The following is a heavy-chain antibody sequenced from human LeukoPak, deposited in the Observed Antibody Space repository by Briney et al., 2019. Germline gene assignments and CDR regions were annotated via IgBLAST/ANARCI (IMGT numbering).Heavy chain of an antibody. Sequence: PSETLSLTCTVSGGSISSYYWSWIRQPPGKGLEWIGYIYYSGSTNYNPSLKSRVTISVDTSKNQFSLKLSSVTAADTAVYYCARHVEYYDSSGYLPLDFDYWGQGTLVTVS. V-gene: IGHV4-59*08. CDR3: ARHVEYYDSSGYLPLDFDY. CDR1: GGSISSYY. D-gene: IGHD3-22*01. J-gene: IGHJ4*02. CDR2: IYYSGST.